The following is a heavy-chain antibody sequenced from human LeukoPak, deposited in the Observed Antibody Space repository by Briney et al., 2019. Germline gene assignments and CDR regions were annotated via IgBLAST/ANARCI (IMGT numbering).Heavy chain of an antibody. CDR3: ARGIGVPDYYYYMDV. Sequence: VSVKVSCKASGYTFTSYGISWVRQAPGQGLEWMGWISAYNGNTNYAQKLQGRVTMTTDTSTSTAYMELRSLRSDDTAVYYCARGIGVPDYYYYMDVWGKGTTVTVSS. J-gene: IGHJ6*03. CDR2: ISAYNGNT. CDR1: GYTFTSYG. D-gene: IGHD2-8*01. V-gene: IGHV1-18*01.